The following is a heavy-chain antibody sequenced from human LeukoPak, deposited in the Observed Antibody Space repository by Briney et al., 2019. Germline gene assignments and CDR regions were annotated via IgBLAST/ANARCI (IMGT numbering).Heavy chain of an antibody. Sequence: PGGTLRLSCAASGFTFSSYGMSWVRQAPGKGLEWVSAISGSGGSTYYADSVKGRFTISRDNSKNTLYLQMNSLRAEDTAVYYCAKDLGYYYGSGSYHSWGQGTLVTVSS. CDR1: GFTFSSYG. J-gene: IGHJ4*02. V-gene: IGHV3-23*01. D-gene: IGHD3-10*01. CDR2: ISGSGGST. CDR3: AKDLGYYYGSGSYHS.